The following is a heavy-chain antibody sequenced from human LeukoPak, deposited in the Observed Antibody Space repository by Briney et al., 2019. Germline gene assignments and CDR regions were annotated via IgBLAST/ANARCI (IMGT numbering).Heavy chain of an antibody. CDR1: GDSISSYY. CDR3: ARDLTKNYYYYGMDV. V-gene: IGHV4-4*07. Sequence: SETLSLTCTVFGDSISSYYWSWIRQPAGKGLEWIGRIHTSGSTNHNPSLTSRVTMSVDTSKNQFSLKLTSVTAADTAVYYCARDLTKNYYYYGMDVWGQGTTVTVSS. J-gene: IGHJ6*02. CDR2: IHTSGST.